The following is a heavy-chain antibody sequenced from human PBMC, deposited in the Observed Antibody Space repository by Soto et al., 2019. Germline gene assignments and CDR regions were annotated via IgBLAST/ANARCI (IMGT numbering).Heavy chain of an antibody. V-gene: IGHV3-30-3*01. CDR2: ISYDGSNK. J-gene: IGHJ6*02. CDR3: ARNGGQNDYYYYGMDV. D-gene: IGHD2-8*01. CDR1: GFTFSSYA. Sequence: PGGSLRLSCAASGFTFSSYAMHWVRQAPGKGLEWVAVISYDGSNKYYADSVKGRFTISRDNSKNTLYLQMNSLRAEDTAVYYCARNGGQNDYYYYGMDVWGQGTTVTVSS.